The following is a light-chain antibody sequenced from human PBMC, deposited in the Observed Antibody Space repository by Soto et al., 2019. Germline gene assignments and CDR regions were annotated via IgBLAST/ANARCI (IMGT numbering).Light chain of an antibody. CDR2: NAS. V-gene: IGKV3-20*01. CDR3: QQYGTSPRT. CDR1: QSISSSY. J-gene: IGKJ1*01. Sequence: EIVLTQSPATLSLSPWERATLSCRASQSISSSYLAWYQQKPGQAPRLLIYNASSRATGIPDRFSGSGSQTDFTLTISRLEPEDFAVYYCQQYGTSPRTFGQGTKVDI.